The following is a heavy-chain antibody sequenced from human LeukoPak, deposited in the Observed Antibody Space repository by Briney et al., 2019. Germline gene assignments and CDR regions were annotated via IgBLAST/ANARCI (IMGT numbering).Heavy chain of an antibody. CDR3: ARQSVRAIAIAARPGNYFDY. CDR2: IYYSGNT. CDR1: GGSNSSSSYY. D-gene: IGHD6-6*01. V-gene: IGHV4-39*01. Sequence: SETLSLTCTVSGGSNSSSSYYWGWIRQPPGKGLEWIGSIYYSGNTYYNPSLKSRLTISVDTSKNQFSLKLSSVTAADTAVYYCARQSVRAIAIAARPGNYFDYWGQGTLVTVSS. J-gene: IGHJ4*02.